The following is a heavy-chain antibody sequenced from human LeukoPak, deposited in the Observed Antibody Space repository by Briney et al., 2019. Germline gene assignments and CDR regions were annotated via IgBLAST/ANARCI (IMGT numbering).Heavy chain of an antibody. D-gene: IGHD6-13*01. CDR1: GYTFTNYG. J-gene: IGHJ5*02. Sequence: GASVKVSCKASGYTFTNYGINWVRQATGQGLEWMGWMNPNSGNTGYAQKFQGRVTMTRNTSISTAYMELSSLRSEDTAMYYCMRDTYASSWLWGFDPWGQGTLVTVSS. CDR2: MNPNSGNT. V-gene: IGHV1-8*02. CDR3: MRDTYASSWLWGFDP.